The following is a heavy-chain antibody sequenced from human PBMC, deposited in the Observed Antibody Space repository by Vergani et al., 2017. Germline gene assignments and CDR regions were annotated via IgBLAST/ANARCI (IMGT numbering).Heavy chain of an antibody. CDR1: GYTLSGYY. D-gene: IGHD3-3*01. J-gene: IGHJ6*03. Sequence: QVQLVQSGAEVKKPGASVQVSCKASGYTLSGYYVHWVRQAPGQGLEWMGWINPNTGGTKYAQKFQGGVTMTWDTSISTAYMELSRLRSDDTAIYYCATYPYDLWRXYPRGYYSYYLDVWGRGTTVIVSS. CDR3: ATYPYDLWRXYPRGYYSYYLDV. CDR2: INPNTGGT. V-gene: IGHV1-2*02.